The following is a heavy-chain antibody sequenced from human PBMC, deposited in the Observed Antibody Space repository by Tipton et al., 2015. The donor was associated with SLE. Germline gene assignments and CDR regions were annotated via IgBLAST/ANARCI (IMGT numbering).Heavy chain of an antibody. CDR1: GGSISSGSYY. J-gene: IGHJ6*03. V-gene: IGHV4-39*07. D-gene: IGHD5-12*01. CDR2: INHSGST. Sequence: TLSLTCTVSGGSISSGSYYWSWIRQPPGKGLEWIGEINHSGSTNYNPSLKSRVTISIDTSKNQFSLKLSSVTAADTAVYYCARDGARWLPYYYYYMDVWGKGTTVTVSS. CDR3: ARDGARWLPYYYYYMDV.